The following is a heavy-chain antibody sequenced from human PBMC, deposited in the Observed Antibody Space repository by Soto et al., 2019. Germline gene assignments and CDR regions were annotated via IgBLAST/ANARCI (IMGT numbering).Heavy chain of an antibody. CDR3: ARVDGTY. CDR1: GYTFTTYA. Sequence: QVQLVQSGAEEKKPGASVKVSCKASGYTFTTYAIHWVRQAPGQGLEWMGWINPDNGNAKYSQKFQGRLTITRDTSATTAYMELSSLRSEDTAVYSCARVDGTYWGQGALVTVSS. J-gene: IGHJ4*02. V-gene: IGHV1-3*05. D-gene: IGHD1-26*01. CDR2: INPDNGNA.